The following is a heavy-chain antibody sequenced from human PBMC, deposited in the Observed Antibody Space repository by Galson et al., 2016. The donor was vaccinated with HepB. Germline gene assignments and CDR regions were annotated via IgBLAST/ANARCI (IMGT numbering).Heavy chain of an antibody. Sequence: SLRLSCAASGFMFGNYGMHWVRQAPGKGLEWVAVIWYDGTEDYYGESMKGRFSISRDNPKNTLYLEINSLRVEDTGVYYCCRDIREYSADWYGVDYWGQGTLVAGSS. CDR2: IWYDGTED. CDR1: GFMFGNYG. J-gene: IGHJ4*02. CDR3: CRDIREYSADWYGVDY. V-gene: IGHV3-33*08. D-gene: IGHD6-19*01.